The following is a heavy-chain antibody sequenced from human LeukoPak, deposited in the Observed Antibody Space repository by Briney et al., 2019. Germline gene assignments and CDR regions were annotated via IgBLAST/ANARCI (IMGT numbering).Heavy chain of an antibody. J-gene: IGHJ4*02. CDR2: ISYDGSNK. CDR3: ARERYYYDSSGYYRLFDY. Sequence: GGSLRLSCAASGFTFSSYAMHWVRQAPGKGLEWVAVISYDGSNKYYADSVKGRFTISRDNPKNTLYLQMNSLRAEDTAVYYCARERYYYDSSGYYRLFDYWGQGTLVTVSS. CDR1: GFTFSSYA. V-gene: IGHV3-30-3*01. D-gene: IGHD3-22*01.